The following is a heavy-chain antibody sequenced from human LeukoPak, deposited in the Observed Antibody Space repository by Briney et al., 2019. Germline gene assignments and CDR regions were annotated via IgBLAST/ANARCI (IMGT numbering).Heavy chain of an antibody. Sequence: GSLRLSCAASGFTFSSYGMHWVRQAPGKGLEGVAVISYDGSNKYYAASVKGRFTISRENSKNTLYLQMNSLRAEDTAVYYCAKVKEQWLAKGAFDIWGQGTMVTVSS. J-gene: IGHJ3*02. V-gene: IGHV3-30*18. D-gene: IGHD6-19*01. CDR3: AKVKEQWLAKGAFDI. CDR1: GFTFSSYG. CDR2: ISYDGSNK.